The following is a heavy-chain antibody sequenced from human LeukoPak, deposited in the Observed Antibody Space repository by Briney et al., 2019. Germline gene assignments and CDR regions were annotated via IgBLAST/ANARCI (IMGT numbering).Heavy chain of an antibody. CDR1: GFRISSHW. V-gene: IGHV3-72*01. CDR3: TRVVLVGTTYSYFDY. J-gene: IGHJ4*02. Sequence: GGSLRLSCAASGFRISSHWMSWVRQAPGKGLEWVGRTRKKTNSYTTEYAASVKGRFTISRDDSKNSLYLQMNSLKAEDTAVYYCTRVVLVGTTYSYFDYWGQGTLVTVSS. D-gene: IGHD1-26*01. CDR2: TRKKTNSYTT.